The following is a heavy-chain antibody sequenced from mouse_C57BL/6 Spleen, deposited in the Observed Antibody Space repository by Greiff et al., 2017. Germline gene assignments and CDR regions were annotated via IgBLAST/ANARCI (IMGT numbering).Heavy chain of an antibody. CDR3: TRTGLVGFAY. V-gene: IGHV1-15*01. D-gene: IGHD2-10*02. J-gene: IGHJ3*01. CDR2: IDPETGGT. Sequence: QVQLQQSGAELVRPGASVTLSCKASGYTFTDYEMHWVKQTPVHGLEWIGAIDPETGGTAYNQKFKGKAILTADKSSSTAYMELRSLTSEDSAVYYCTRTGLVGFAYWGQGTLVTVSA. CDR1: GYTFTDYE.